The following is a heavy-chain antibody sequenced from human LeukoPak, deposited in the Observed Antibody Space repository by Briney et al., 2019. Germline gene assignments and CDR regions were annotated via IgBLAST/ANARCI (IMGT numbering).Heavy chain of an antibody. Sequence: GGSLRLSCAASGFAVSSNYMSWVRQAPGKGLEWVSVIYSGGSIYYADSVKGRFTISRDNSKNTLYLQMNSLRAEDTAVYYCATWGYYDYVWGSYDYWGQGTLVTVSS. D-gene: IGHD3-16*01. V-gene: IGHV3-66*02. CDR2: IYSGGSI. J-gene: IGHJ4*02. CDR1: GFAVSSNY. CDR3: ATWGYYDYVWGSYDY.